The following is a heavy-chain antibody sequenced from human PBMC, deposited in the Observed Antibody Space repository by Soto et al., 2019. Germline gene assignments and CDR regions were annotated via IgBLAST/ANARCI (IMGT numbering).Heavy chain of an antibody. CDR3: ARDRITTRGDAFDL. CDR2: IIPIPDIT. Sequence: SVKVSCKAPGGTFSTYIISWVRQAPGQGLEWMGRIIPIPDITNYAQKFQGRVTVTADRSTSTAYMELTSLKSEDTAVYYCARDRITTRGDAFDLWGQGTMVT. CDR1: GGTFSTYI. D-gene: IGHD3-3*01. V-gene: IGHV1-69*04. J-gene: IGHJ3*01.